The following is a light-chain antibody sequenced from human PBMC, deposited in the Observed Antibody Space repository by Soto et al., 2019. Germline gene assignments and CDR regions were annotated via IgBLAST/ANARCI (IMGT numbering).Light chain of an antibody. V-gene: IGKV3-20*01. J-gene: IGKJ1*01. Sequence: EIVVTQSPGTLSLSPGERATLSCRASQRVSSSYLAWYQQKPGQAPRLIIYGASSRATGFTDRFSGSGSGIDLNLTSSRLEPEDLAVYYCQQYFSFWTFGQGPKVEIK. CDR1: QRVSSSY. CDR3: QQYFSFWT. CDR2: GAS.